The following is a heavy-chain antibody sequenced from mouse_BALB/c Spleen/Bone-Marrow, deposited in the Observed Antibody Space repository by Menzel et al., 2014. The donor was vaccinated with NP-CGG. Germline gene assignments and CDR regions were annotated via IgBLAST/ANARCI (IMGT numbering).Heavy chain of an antibody. J-gene: IGHJ2*01. CDR1: GYTFTSHY. V-gene: IGHV1S81*02. CDR2: INPNNGGT. Sequence: VQLQQSGAELVKPGTSVKLSCKAFGYTFTSHYIYWVKQRPGQGLKWIGEINPNNGGTNFNEKFKSKATLTVDKSSSTAYMQLSSLTSEDSAVYYCTRLSLLRGYFDYWGQGTTLTISS. CDR3: TRLSLLRGYFDY. D-gene: IGHD1-2*01.